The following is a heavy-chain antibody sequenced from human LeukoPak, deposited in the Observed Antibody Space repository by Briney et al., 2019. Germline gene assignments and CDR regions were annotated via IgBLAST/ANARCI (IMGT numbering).Heavy chain of an antibody. CDR1: GFTFSSYA. D-gene: IGHD3-3*01. V-gene: IGHV3-23*01. CDR2: ISGSGGST. CDR3: AKENSGWIWSGTSPPFDP. Sequence: PGGSLRLSCAASGFTFSSYAMSWVRQAPEKGLEWVSAISGSGGSTYYADSVKGRFTISRDNSKNTLYLQMNSLRAEDTAVYYCAKENSGWIWSGTSPPFDPWGQGTLVTVSS. J-gene: IGHJ5*02.